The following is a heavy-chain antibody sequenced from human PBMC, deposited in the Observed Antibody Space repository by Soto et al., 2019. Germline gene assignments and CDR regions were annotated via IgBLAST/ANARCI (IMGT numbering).Heavy chain of an antibody. CDR3: VRWNGFGDR. J-gene: IGHJ5*02. Sequence: EVQLLESGGGLVQPGGSLRLSCAGSGFIISDYGVTWVRQAPGKGLEWVSGFSGGGGGTFYADSVKGRFTISRDDPKNTAYLQMNSLGAEDTAVYYCVRWNGFGDRWGQGTLVTVSS. CDR1: GFIISDYG. V-gene: IGHV3-23*01. CDR2: FSGGGGGT. D-gene: IGHD1-1*01.